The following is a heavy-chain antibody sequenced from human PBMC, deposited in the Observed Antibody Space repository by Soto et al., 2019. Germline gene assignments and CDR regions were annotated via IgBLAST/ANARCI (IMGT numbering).Heavy chain of an antibody. Sequence: ASVKVSCKASGYTFTSYAMHWVRQAPGQRLEWMGWINAGNGNTKYSQKFQGRVTITRDTSAGTAYMELSSLRSEDTAVYYCARDRKLELRTFDPWGQGTLVTVSS. D-gene: IGHD1-7*01. CDR1: GYTFTSYA. CDR2: INAGNGNT. CDR3: ARDRKLELRTFDP. J-gene: IGHJ5*02. V-gene: IGHV1-3*01.